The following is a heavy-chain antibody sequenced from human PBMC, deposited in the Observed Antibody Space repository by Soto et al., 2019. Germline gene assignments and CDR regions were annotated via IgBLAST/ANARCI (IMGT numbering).Heavy chain of an antibody. V-gene: IGHV5-51*01. J-gene: IGHJ6*02. Sequence: GESLKISCKGSGYRFTHYWIGWVRQMPGKGLEWMGIIYPGDSDTRYSPSFQGQVTISADKSINTAYLQWSGLKASDTAMYFCARMAAEGYYYYGMDVWGQGTAVTVSS. CDR3: ARMAAEGYYYYGMDV. CDR1: GYRFTHYW. CDR2: IYPGDSDT. D-gene: IGHD6-13*01.